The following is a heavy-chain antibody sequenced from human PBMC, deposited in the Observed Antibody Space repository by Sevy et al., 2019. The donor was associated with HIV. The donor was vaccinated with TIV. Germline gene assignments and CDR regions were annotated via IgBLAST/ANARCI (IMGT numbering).Heavy chain of an antibody. CDR3: ARSYGSGNYYGY. CDR1: GYTFISYA. CDR2: ISAYNGNT. J-gene: IGHJ4*02. D-gene: IGHD3-10*01. Sequence: ASVKVSCKASGYTFISYAINWVRQAPGQGLEWMGWISAYNGNTNYAQKLQGGVTMTTDTSSSTAYMELRSLRSDDTAVYYCARSYGSGNYYGYWGQGTLVTVSS. V-gene: IGHV1-18*01.